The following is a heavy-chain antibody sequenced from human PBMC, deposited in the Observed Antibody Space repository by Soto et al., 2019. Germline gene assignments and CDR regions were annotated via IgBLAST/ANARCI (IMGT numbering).Heavy chain of an antibody. CDR2: IYYSGST. CDR3: ARVRGGPGREYYFDY. D-gene: IGHD3-10*01. CDR1: GGSISSGGYY. J-gene: IGHJ4*02. V-gene: IGHV4-31*03. Sequence: SETLSLTCTVSGGSISSGGYYWSWIRQHPGKGLEWIGYIYYSGSTYYNPSLKSRVTISVDTSKNQFSLKLSSVTAADTAVYYCARVRGGPGREYYFDYWGQGTLVTVSS.